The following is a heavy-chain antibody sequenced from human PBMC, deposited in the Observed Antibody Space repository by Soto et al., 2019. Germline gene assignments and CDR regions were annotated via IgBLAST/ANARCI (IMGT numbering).Heavy chain of an antibody. D-gene: IGHD5-18*01. Sequence: EVQLAESGGGLVQPGGSLRVSCAASGFTVSSNYMSWVRQAPGKGLEWVSVIYSGGTTYYADSVKGRFTISRDNSRNTLYLQMNSLRAEDTAVYYCVRNTGWDTPMVHWGQGTLVTVSS. CDR3: VRNTGWDTPMVH. V-gene: IGHV3-66*01. J-gene: IGHJ4*02. CDR2: IYSGGTT. CDR1: GFTVSSNY.